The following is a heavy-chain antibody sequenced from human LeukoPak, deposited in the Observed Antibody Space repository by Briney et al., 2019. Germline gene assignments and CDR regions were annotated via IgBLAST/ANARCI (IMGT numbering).Heavy chain of an antibody. CDR1: GFTFSSYS. D-gene: IGHD5-24*01. CDR3: TRVGYIDEGIDY. CDR2: ISSSSSYI. J-gene: IGHJ4*02. V-gene: IGHV3-21*01. Sequence: PGGSLRLSCAASGFTFSSYSMNWVRQAPGKGLEWVSSISSSSSYIYYADSVKGRFTISRDNAKNSLYLQMNSLRAEDTAIYYCTRVGYIDEGIDYWGQGTLVTVSS.